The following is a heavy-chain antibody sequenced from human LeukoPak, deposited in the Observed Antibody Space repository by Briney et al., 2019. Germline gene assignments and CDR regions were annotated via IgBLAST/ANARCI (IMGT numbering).Heavy chain of an antibody. D-gene: IGHD1-7*01. CDR1: RFSFSGYA. J-gene: IGHJ5*02. Sequence: GGSLRLSCAASRFSFSGYAMHWVRQAPGKGLEWVAFVRYDGGNKYYADSVKGRFTISRDNSKSTLYLQMNILRPEDTAMYYCANLPDWTYSEGSLFSWDQGTLVIVSS. CDR3: ANLPDWTYSEGSLFS. CDR2: VRYDGGNK. V-gene: IGHV3-30*02.